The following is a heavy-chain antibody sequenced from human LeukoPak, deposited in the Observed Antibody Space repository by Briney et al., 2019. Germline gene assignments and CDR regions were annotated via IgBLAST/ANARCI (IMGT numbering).Heavy chain of an antibody. Sequence: PSETLSLTCTVSGGSISSISYYWGWIRQPPGEGLEWIGSIYYSGSTYYNPSLKSRVTISVDTSKNQFSLKLSSVTAADTAVYYCARDKAVGATLFDYWGQGTLVTVSS. J-gene: IGHJ4*02. CDR2: IYYSGST. CDR3: ARDKAVGATLFDY. V-gene: IGHV4-39*07. CDR1: GGSISSISYY. D-gene: IGHD1-26*01.